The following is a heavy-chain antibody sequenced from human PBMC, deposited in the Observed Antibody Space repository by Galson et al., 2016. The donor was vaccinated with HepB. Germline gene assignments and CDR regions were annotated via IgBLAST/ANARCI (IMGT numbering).Heavy chain of an antibody. Sequence: SVKVSCKASGYTFTGYFIHWVRQAPGQGLEWMGRINPYTGGTYYAQKFQGRVTMTRDTSISTAYMELSSLRSDDTAVYYCARGGSRVTLYYFDYWGQGTLVTVSS. V-gene: IGHV1-2*06. CDR2: INPYTGGT. J-gene: IGHJ4*02. CDR3: ARGGSRVTLYYFDY. CDR1: GYTFTGYF. D-gene: IGHD3-10*01.